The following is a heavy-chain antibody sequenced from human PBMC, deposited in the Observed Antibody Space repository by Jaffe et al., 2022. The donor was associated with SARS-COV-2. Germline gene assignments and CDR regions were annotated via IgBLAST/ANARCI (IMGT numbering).Heavy chain of an antibody. Sequence: EVQLVESGGGLVKPGGSLRLSCAASGFTFSSYSMNWVRQAPGKGLEWVSSISSSSSYIYDADSVKGRFTISRDNAKNSLYLQMNSLRAEDTAVYYCARGGDYDILTAYYFDYWGQGTLVTVSS. CDR3: ARGGDYDILTAYYFDY. CDR1: GFTFSSYS. CDR2: ISSSSSYI. J-gene: IGHJ4*02. V-gene: IGHV3-21*01. D-gene: IGHD3-9*01.